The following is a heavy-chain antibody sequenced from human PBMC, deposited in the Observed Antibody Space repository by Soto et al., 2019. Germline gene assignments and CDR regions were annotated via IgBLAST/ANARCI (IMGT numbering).Heavy chain of an antibody. Sequence: PSDTLSLTCVFSAATSNSNCYWLWIRQPPGKGLEWIGAIHHSGTTYYPPSLKSRVTISMDTSKNHFSLRLTSVTAADTAIYYCARGLYGRNFDYWGQGTPVTVSS. D-gene: IGHD4-17*01. J-gene: IGHJ4*02. V-gene: IGHV4-39*02. CDR1: AATSNSNCY. CDR3: ARGLYGRNFDY. CDR2: IHHSGTT.